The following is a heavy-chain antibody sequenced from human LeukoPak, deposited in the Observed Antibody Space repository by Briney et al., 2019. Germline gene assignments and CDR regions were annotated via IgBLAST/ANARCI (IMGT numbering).Heavy chain of an antibody. CDR2: ISYDGSNK. Sequence: PGRSLRLSCAASGFTFSSYAMHWVRQAPGKGLEWVAVISYDGSNKYYADSVKGRFTISRDNSKNTLYLQMNSLRAEDTAVYYCARDKVSIFGVVIYYYYGMDVWGQGTTVTVSS. V-gene: IGHV3-30-3*01. CDR3: ARDKVSIFGVVIYYYYGMDV. J-gene: IGHJ6*02. CDR1: GFTFSSYA. D-gene: IGHD3-3*01.